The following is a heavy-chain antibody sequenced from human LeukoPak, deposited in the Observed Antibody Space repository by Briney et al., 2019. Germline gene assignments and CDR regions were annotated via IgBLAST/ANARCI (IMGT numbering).Heavy chain of an antibody. V-gene: IGHV3-66*01. J-gene: IGHJ5*02. CDR1: GFTVSTNH. CDR3: ARDKRYCSSGRCLGAQFGP. CDR2: IYRIGDT. Sequence: GGSLRLSCAASGFTVSTNHMSWVRQAPGEGPGWVSIIYRIGDTYSSDSVKGKFTISRDNSNNTRYLQMNRLRDEDTAVYYCARDKRYCSSGRCLGAQFGPWGQGTLVTVSS. D-gene: IGHD2-15*01.